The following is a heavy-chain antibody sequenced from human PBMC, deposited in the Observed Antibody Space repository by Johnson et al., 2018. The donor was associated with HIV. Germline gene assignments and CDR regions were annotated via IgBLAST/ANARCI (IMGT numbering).Heavy chain of an antibody. Sequence: VKLVESGGGLVQPGGSLRLSCAASGFTFSSYAMSWVRQAPGKGLEWVSAISGSGGSTYYADSVKGRFTISRDNSKNTLYLQMNSLRVEDTAVYYCARIQRTSDAFDIWGQGTMVTVSS. CDR3: ARIQRTSDAFDI. D-gene: IGHD3/OR15-3a*01. CDR2: ISGSGGST. J-gene: IGHJ3*02. V-gene: IGHV3-23*04. CDR1: GFTFSSYA.